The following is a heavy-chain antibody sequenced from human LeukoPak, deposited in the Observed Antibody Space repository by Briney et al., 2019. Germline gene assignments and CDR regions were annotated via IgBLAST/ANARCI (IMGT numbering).Heavy chain of an antibody. CDR3: ARTQLSWDMVRGVGAAWRRSEAAFDI. J-gene: IGHJ3*02. V-gene: IGHV1-2*02. D-gene: IGHD3-10*01. CDR2: INPNSGGT. Sequence: ASVKVSCKASGYTFTGYYIHWLRQAPGQGLEWMGFINPNSGGTNYAQKFQGRVTMTRDTSISTAYMELSSLTSDDTAVYYCARTQLSWDMVRGVGAAWRRSEAAFDIWGQGTMVTVSS. CDR1: GYTFTGYY.